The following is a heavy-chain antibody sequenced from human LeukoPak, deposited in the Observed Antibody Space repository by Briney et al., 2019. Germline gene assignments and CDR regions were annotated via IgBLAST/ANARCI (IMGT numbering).Heavy chain of an antibody. CDR3: ARVCRDLEWLVQVGGGQNWFDP. V-gene: IGHV1-2*02. CDR1: GYTFTAYY. CDR2: INPNSGGT. D-gene: IGHD6-19*01. Sequence: ASVKVSCKASGYTFTAYYMHWVRQAPGQGLEWMGWINPNSGGTNYAQKFQGRVTMTRDTSISTAYMELSRLRSDDTAVYYCARVCRDLEWLVQVGGGQNWFDPWGQGTLVTVSS. J-gene: IGHJ5*02.